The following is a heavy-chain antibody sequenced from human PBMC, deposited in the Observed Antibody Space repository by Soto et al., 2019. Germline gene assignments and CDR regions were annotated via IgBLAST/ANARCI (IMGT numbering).Heavy chain of an antibody. CDR2: IYLSGNT. V-gene: IGHV4-4*07. CDR3: AKELKPYNSGWYFTLS. J-gene: IGHJ4*02. CDR1: GGSISSHY. Sequence: QVQLQESGPGLVKPSETLSLTCTVSGGSISSHYWSWIRQPAGKGLEWIGRIYLSGNTKINPSLKNRFTMPVDASKNQFSLNLKSVTAADTAVYYCAKELKPYNSGWYFTLSGGQGTQVTVSS. D-gene: IGHD6-19*01.